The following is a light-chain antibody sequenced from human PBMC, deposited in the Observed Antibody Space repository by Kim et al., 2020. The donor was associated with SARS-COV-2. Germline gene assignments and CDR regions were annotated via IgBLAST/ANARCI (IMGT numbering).Light chain of an antibody. V-gene: IGKV3-20*01. CDR2: ITS. Sequence: PGASATPACSASQSVISNYLAWYHQKPGQAPRLLIYITSSRASGILDRFIGSGSGTDFTLTISKLEPEDFSVYYCQQYGSIPITFGQGTRLEIK. J-gene: IGKJ5*01. CDR3: QQYGSIPIT. CDR1: QSVISNY.